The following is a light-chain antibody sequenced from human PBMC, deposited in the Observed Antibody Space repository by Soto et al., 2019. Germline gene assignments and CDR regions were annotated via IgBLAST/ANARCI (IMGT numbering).Light chain of an antibody. CDR3: QQYDTSPPLT. CDR1: QSLAGSY. V-gene: IGKV3-20*01. CDR2: GAS. J-gene: IGKJ4*01. Sequence: EIVLVQSPGTLSLSPGERATLSCRASQSLAGSYLAWYQQKPGQAPRLLIDGASTRATGTPDRFSGSGSGTDFTLTISRLEPEDFAMYYCQQYDTSPPLTFGGGTKVEMK.